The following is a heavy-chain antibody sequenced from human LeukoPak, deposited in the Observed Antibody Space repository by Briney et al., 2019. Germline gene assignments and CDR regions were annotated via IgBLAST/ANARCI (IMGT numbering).Heavy chain of an antibody. D-gene: IGHD4-17*01. V-gene: IGHV1-3*01. CDR1: GYTFTSYA. CDR2: INAGNGNT. J-gene: IGHJ3*02. CDR3: ARGHGVARGGAFDI. Sequence: GASVKVSCKASGYTFTSYAMHWVRQAPGQRLEWMGWINAGNGNTKYSQKFQGRVTITRNTSISTAYMELSSLRSEDTAVYYCARGHGVARGGAFDIWGQGTMVTVSS.